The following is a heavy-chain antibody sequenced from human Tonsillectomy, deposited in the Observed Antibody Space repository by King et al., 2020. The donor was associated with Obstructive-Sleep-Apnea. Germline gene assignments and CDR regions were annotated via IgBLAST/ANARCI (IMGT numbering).Heavy chain of an antibody. J-gene: IGHJ4*02. D-gene: IGHD6-13*01. CDR2: ISWKSGSI. V-gene: IGHV3-9*01. CDR3: AKAYSSSWSRGGPSEY. Sequence: VQLVESGGGLVQPGRSLRRSCAASGFTFDDYAMHWVRQAPGKGLEWVSGISWKSGSIGYADSVKGRFTITRDNAKNSLYLQMNSLRAEVTAFYYCAKAYSSSWSRGGPSEYWGQGTLVTVSS. CDR1: GFTFDDYA.